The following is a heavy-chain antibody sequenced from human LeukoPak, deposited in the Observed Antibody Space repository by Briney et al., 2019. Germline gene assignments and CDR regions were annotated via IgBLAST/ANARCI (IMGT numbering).Heavy chain of an antibody. J-gene: IGHJ4*02. CDR2: IYWDDDN. CDR1: GFSLSPRAAG. V-gene: IGHV2-5*02. CDR3: AHTSMVRGVIAPYFDF. D-gene: IGHD3-10*01. Sequence: SGPTLVKPTQTLTLTCTFSGFSLSPRAAGGGWIRQPQRKALEWLALIYWDDDNRFSPSLKSRLTITKDTSKNQVVLTMTNMDPVDTATYYCAHTSMVRGVIAPYFDFWGQGTLVTVSS.